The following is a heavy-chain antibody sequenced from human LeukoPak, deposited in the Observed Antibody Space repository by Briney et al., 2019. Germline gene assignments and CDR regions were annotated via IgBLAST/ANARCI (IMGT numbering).Heavy chain of an antibody. J-gene: IGHJ4*02. D-gene: IGHD1-26*01. Sequence: SETLSLTCTVSGGSITSGYYWGWIRQPPGKGLEWIGSIYYSGNTYYNPSLKGRVTLSVDTSKKQFSLKLNSVTAADTAMYYCAKSGGYGLIDYWGQGTLVTVSS. CDR2: IYYSGNT. V-gene: IGHV4-39*01. CDR3: AKSGGYGLIDY. CDR1: GGSITSGYY.